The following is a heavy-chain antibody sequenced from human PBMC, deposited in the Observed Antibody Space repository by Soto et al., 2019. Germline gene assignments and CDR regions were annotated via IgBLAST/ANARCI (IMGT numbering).Heavy chain of an antibody. CDR2: INHSGST. J-gene: IGHJ4*02. D-gene: IGHD3-10*01. Sequence: TLSLTRALNSLPFDGYYRNSILQPQGKGLEWIGEINHSGSTNYNPSLKSRVTISVDTSKNQFSLKLSSVTAADTAVYYCARGHPLRSVRGGLWYFDYWGQG. V-gene: IGHV4-34*01. CDR1: SLPFDGYY. CDR3: ARGHPLRSVRGGLWYFDY.